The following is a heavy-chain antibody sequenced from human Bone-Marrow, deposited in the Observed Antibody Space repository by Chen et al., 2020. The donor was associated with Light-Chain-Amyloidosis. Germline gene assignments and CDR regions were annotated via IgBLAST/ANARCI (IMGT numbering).Heavy chain of an antibody. CDR1: GLIFSRFW. V-gene: IGHV3-7*03. D-gene: IGHD3-16*02. Sequence: EVQLLESGGGLVQPGESLTLSCVASGLIFSRFWMTWVRQRPGKGLEWVANIKQNGTERYYVDSVKGRFTISRDNTKNSVYLQMNTLRAEDTAVYYCARANYWGSYRYNAQGFDYWGPGTLVTVSS. CDR3: ARANYWGSYRYNAQGFDY. CDR2: IKQNGTER. J-gene: IGHJ4*02.